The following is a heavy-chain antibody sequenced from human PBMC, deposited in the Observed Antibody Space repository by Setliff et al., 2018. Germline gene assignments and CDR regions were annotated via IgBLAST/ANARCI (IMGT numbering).Heavy chain of an antibody. V-gene: IGHV4-38-2*01. D-gene: IGHD3-22*01. CDR2: IYHSGST. Sequence: PSETLSLTCAVSGYSISSGYYWGWIRQPPGKGLEWIGSIYHSGSTYYNPSLKSRVTISVDTSKNQFSLKLSSVTAADTAVYYCERQSHYYDSSGLDYWGQGTLVTVSS. CDR3: ERQSHYYDSSGLDY. CDR1: GYSISSGYY. J-gene: IGHJ4*02.